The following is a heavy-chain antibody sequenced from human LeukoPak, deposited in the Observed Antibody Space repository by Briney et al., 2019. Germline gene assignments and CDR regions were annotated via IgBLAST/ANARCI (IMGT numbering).Heavy chain of an antibody. Sequence: SETLSLTCAVYGGSFSGYYWSWIRQPPGKGLEWIGEINHSGSTNYNPSLKSRVTISVDTSKNQFSLKLSSVTAADTAVYYCARGHAPTYGSELNFDYWGQGTLVTVSS. D-gene: IGHD3-10*01. CDR2: INHSGST. V-gene: IGHV4-34*01. CDR1: GGSFSGYY. CDR3: ARGHAPTYGSELNFDY. J-gene: IGHJ4*02.